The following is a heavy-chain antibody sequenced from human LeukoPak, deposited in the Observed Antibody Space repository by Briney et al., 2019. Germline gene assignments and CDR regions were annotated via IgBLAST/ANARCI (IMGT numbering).Heavy chain of an antibody. J-gene: IGHJ4*02. D-gene: IGHD6-19*01. CDR2: IYSGGST. CDR3: ARHSGYSSGWDAYYFDY. CDR1: GFTFSRHW. Sequence: GGSLRLSCAPSGFTFSRHWMSWVRQAPGKGLEWFSVIYSGGSTYYADSVKGRFTISRDNSKNTLYLQMNSLRAEDTAVYYCARHSGYSSGWDAYYFDYWGQGTLVTVSS. V-gene: IGHV3-66*04.